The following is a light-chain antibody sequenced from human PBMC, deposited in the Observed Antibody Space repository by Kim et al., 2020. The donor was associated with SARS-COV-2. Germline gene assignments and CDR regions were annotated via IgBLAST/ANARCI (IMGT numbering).Light chain of an antibody. V-gene: IGKV1-17*02. CDR2: SAS. Sequence: SASVGDRVTITCRARQGIRNDLTWYQQKPGQAPKRLIYSASNLQTGVPSRFSGSGSGTEFTLTISNVQPEDFATYYCLQYTSHVLSFGGGTKVDIK. CDR1: QGIRND. J-gene: IGKJ4*01. CDR3: LQYTSHVLS.